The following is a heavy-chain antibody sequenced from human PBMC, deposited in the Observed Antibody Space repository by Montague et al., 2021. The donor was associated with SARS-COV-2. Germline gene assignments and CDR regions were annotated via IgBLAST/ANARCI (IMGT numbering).Heavy chain of an antibody. D-gene: IGHD3-22*01. V-gene: IGHV4-59*01. J-gene: IGHJ4*02. CDR3: ARVGVITTCFYFDY. Sequence: SETLSLTCTVSGGSISSYYWSWIRQPPGKGLERIGYIYYSGSTNYNPSLKSRVTISVDTSKNQFSLKLSSVTAADTVVYYCARVGVITTCFYFDYWGQGTLVTVSS. CDR2: IYYSGST. CDR1: GGSISSYY.